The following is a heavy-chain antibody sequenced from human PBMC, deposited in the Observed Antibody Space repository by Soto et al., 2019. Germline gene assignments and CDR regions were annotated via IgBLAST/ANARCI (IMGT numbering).Heavy chain of an antibody. CDR3: ARWVGYTYGYLDS. Sequence: ASETLSLTCTVSGGSISSYYWSWIRQPPGNGLEWIGYIYYSGSTNYNPSLKSRVTISVDTSKNQFSLKLSSVTAADTAVYYCARWVGYTYGYLDSWGQGSLVTVSS. V-gene: IGHV4-59*01. CDR1: GGSISSYY. CDR2: IYYSGST. J-gene: IGHJ4*02. D-gene: IGHD5-18*01.